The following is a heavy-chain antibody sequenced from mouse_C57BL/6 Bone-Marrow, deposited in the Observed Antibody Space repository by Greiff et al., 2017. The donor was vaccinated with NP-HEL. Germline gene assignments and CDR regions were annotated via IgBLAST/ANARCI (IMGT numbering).Heavy chain of an antibody. CDR2: IRLKSDNSAT. J-gene: IGHJ3*01. CDR3: KGRRLRRAWFAY. V-gene: IGHV6-3*01. CDR1: GFTFSNYW. Sequence: EVKLQESGGGLVQPGGSMKLSCVASGFTFSNYWMNWVRQSPEKGLEWVAQIRLKSDNSATHYAESVPGRFTIPRDDSKSSIYLQMNKLRAEDTGIYYCKGRRLRRAWFAYWGQGTLVTVSA. D-gene: IGHD2-4*01.